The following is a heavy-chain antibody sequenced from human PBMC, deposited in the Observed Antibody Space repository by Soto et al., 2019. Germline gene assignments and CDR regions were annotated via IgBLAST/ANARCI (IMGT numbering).Heavy chain of an antibody. V-gene: IGHV4-30-2*01. D-gene: IGHD6-19*01. J-gene: IGHJ6*02. CDR1: SPGGYL. Sequence: SPGGYLGCRLLQPPGKGLEWIGYIYHSGSTYCNPSLKSRVTISVDRSKNQFSLKLSSVTAADTAVYYCARGKDSSGWDYYYYGMDIWGQGTTVT. CDR3: ARGKDSSGWDYYYYGMDI. CDR2: IYHSGST.